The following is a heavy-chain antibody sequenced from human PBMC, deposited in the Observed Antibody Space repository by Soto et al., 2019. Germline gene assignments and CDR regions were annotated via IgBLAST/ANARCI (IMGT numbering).Heavy chain of an antibody. V-gene: IGHV4-30-2*01. CDR3: ARDPGR. Sequence: SETLSLTCAVSGGSISSGGYSWSWIRQPPGKGLEWVGYIYHSGSTYYNPSLKSRVTISVDRSKNQFSLKLSSVTAADTAVYYCARDPGRWGQGNLVTVSS. J-gene: IGHJ4*02. CDR2: IYHSGST. CDR1: GGSISSGGYS.